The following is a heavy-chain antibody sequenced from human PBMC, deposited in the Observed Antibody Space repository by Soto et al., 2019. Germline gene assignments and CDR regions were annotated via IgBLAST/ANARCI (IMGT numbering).Heavy chain of an antibody. CDR3: ARRHGLDIDAYY. D-gene: IGHD3-10*01. CDR2: IFYSGST. Sequence: ASETLSLTCTVSSGSISSTIYSWDWIRQPPGKGLEWIGSIFYSGSTYYNPSLKNRVTISVDTSKNQFSLTQTSVTAADMAVYFCARRHGLDIDAYYWGQGILVTVSS. V-gene: IGHV4-39*01. J-gene: IGHJ4*02. CDR1: SGSISSTIYS.